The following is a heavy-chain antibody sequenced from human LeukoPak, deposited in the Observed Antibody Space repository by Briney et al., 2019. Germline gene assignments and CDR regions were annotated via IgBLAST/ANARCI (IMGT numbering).Heavy chain of an antibody. D-gene: IGHD5-12*01. CDR2: IVVGSGNT. V-gene: IGHV1-58*02. CDR1: GFTFTSSA. J-gene: IGHJ4*02. CDR3: AAIGHSGYELRFDY. Sequence: ASVKVSCKASGFTFTSSAMQWVRQARGQRLEWIGWIVVGSGNTNYAQKFQERVTITRDMSTSTAYMELSSLRSEDTAVYYCAAIGHSGYELRFDYWGQGTLVTVSS.